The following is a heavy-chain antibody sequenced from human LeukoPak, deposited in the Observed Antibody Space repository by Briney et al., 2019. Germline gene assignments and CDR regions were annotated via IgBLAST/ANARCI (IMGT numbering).Heavy chain of an antibody. D-gene: IGHD3-16*01. CDR1: GLSETYE. CDR2: ISSAGVTI. V-gene: IGHV3-48*03. J-gene: IGHJ4*02. Sequence: GGSLRLSCVASGLSETYEMNWVRQAPGKGLEWISYISSAGVTIYYADSVRGRFTISRDNAKNSLFLQMNSLRAEDTAVYYCATNSRLIDYWGQGTLVTVSS. CDR3: ATNSRLIDY.